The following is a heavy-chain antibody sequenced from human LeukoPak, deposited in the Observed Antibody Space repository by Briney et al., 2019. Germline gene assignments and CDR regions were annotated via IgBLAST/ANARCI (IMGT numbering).Heavy chain of an antibody. V-gene: IGHV4-61*02. D-gene: IGHD2/OR15-2a*01. J-gene: IGHJ4*02. CDR2: IYTTGNT. Sequence: SQTLSLTCTEAGGSISSDDYYWNWIRQPAGRGLEWIGRIYTTGNTMYNPSLESRVSMSIDTSKNQVSLKVKSVTAADTAVYYCARGGTLFTFFDSWGQGTLVTVSS. CDR1: GGSISSDDYY. CDR3: ARGGTLFTFFDS.